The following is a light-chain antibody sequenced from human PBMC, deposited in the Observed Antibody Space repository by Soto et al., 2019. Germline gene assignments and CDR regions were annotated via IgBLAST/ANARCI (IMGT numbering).Light chain of an antibody. CDR1: SSDVGAYNY. CDR3: CSYAGSYTVV. CDR2: DVS. V-gene: IGLV2-11*01. J-gene: IGLJ2*01. Sequence: QSALTQPRSVSGSPGQSVTISCTGTSSDVGAYNYVSRYQQHPGKAPKLMIYDVSKRPSGVPDRFSGSKSGNTASLTISGLQAEDEADYYCCSYAGSYTVVFGGGTKLTVL.